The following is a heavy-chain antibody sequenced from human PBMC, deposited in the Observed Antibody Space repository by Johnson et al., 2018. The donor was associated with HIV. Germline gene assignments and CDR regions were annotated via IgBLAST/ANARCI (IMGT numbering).Heavy chain of an antibody. J-gene: IGHJ3*02. V-gene: IGHV3-23*04. CDR3: ARASTTVTTGDDAFDI. Sequence: VQLVESGGGVVQPGRSLRLSCAASGFTFSSYAMDWVRQTPGKGLAWVSAVSAGGDNTYYADSVEGRFTISRDNSKNTLYLQMNGLRAEDTAVYYCARASTTVTTGDDAFDIWGQGTMVTVSS. D-gene: IGHD4-17*01. CDR1: GFTFSSYA. CDR2: VSAGGDNT.